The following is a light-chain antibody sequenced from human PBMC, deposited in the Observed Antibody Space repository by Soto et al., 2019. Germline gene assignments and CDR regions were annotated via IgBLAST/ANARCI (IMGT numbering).Light chain of an antibody. CDR2: EVN. CDR3: TSYAGGNNV. J-gene: IGLJ1*01. CDR1: SSDVGGYNY. V-gene: IGLV2-8*01. Sequence: QSALTQPPSASGSPGQSVTISCTGTSSDVGGYNYVSWYQQHPGKVPNLIVYEVNKRPSGVHDRFSGSKSGNTASLTVSGLQAEDEDDYYCTSYAGGNNVFGTGTKVTVL.